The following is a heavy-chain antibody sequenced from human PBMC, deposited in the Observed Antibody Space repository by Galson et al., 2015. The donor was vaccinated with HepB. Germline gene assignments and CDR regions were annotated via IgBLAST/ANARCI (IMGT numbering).Heavy chain of an antibody. J-gene: IGHJ5*02. V-gene: IGHV3-64D*06. Sequence: SLRLSCAASGFTFSSYAMHWVRQAPGKGLEYVSAISSNGGSTYYADSVKGRFTISRDNSKNTLYLQMSSLRAEDTAVYYCVKAGAFLTMMARGWFDPWGQGTLVTVSS. CDR3: VKAGAFLTMMARGWFDP. D-gene: IGHD3-22*01. CDR1: GFTFSSYA. CDR2: ISSNGGST.